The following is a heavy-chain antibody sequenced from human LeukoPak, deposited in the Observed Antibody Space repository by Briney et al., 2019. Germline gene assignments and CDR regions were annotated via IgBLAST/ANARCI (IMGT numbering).Heavy chain of an antibody. V-gene: IGHV4-59*08. D-gene: IGHD2-8*02. CDR2: IYSSGTT. CDR3: AIHVMRNHPGGSSYTHAFDV. CDR1: GVSISGLY. Sequence: SETLSLTCAVSGVSISGLYWSWIRQPPGKGLEWVGFIYSSGTTYYNPSLKSRLTTAIDTSSNQFSLRVRSVTAADSAVYYCAIHVMRNHPGGSSYTHAFDVWGHGTRVTVSS. J-gene: IGHJ3*01.